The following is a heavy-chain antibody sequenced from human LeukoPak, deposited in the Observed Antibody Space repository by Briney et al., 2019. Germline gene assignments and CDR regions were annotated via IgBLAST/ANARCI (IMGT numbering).Heavy chain of an antibody. V-gene: IGHV3-23*01. CDR2: ISGSGGST. CDR3: AKDYIGAFDI. J-gene: IGHJ3*02. Sequence: GGSLRLSCAASGFTFSSYGMSWVRQAPGKGLEWVSAISGSGGSTYYVDSVKGRFTISRDNSKNTLYLQMNSLRAEDTAVYYCAKDYIGAFDIWGQGTMLTVSS. CDR1: GFTFSSYG.